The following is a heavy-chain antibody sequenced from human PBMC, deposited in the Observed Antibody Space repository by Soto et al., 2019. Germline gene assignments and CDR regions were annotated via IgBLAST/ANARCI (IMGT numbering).Heavy chain of an antibody. Sequence: SGGSLGLSCAASGFTFSSYAMSWVRQAPGKGLEWVSAISGSGGSTYYADSVKGRFTISRDNSKNTLYLQMNSLRAEDTAVYYCAKARGYSYGLDAFDIWGQGTMVTVSS. CDR1: GFTFSSYA. CDR2: ISGSGGST. CDR3: AKARGYSYGLDAFDI. J-gene: IGHJ3*02. V-gene: IGHV3-23*01. D-gene: IGHD5-18*01.